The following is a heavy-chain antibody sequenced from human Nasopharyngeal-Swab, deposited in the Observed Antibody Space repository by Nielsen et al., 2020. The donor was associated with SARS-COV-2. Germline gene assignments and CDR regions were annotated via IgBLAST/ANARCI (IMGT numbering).Heavy chain of an antibody. Sequence: ASVKVSCKASGYTFTSYGISWVRQAPGQGLEWMGWISAYNGNTNYAQKLQGRVTMITDTSTSTAYMELRSLRSDDTAVYYCARGYGSGSYYAYYYYGMDVWGQGTTVTVSS. D-gene: IGHD3-10*01. V-gene: IGHV1-18*01. CDR3: ARGYGSGSYYAYYYYGMDV. J-gene: IGHJ6*02. CDR1: GYTFTSYG. CDR2: ISAYNGNT.